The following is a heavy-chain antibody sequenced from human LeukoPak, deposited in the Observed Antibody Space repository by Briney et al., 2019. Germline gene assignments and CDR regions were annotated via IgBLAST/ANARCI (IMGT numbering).Heavy chain of an antibody. J-gene: IGHJ4*02. CDR2: IYSGGNT. Sequence: GGSLRLSCAASGFTVTSSYMTWVRQAPGKGLEWVSVIYSGGNTYYADSVKGRFTISRDNAKNSLYLQMNSLRAEDTAVYYCARVTYYDSSGHPFDYWGQGTLVTVSS. D-gene: IGHD3-22*01. V-gene: IGHV3-66*01. CDR3: ARVTYYDSSGHPFDY. CDR1: GFTVTSSY.